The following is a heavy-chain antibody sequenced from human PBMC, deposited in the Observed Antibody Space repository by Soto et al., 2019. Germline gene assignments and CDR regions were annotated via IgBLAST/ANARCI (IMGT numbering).Heavy chain of an antibody. CDR3: ARHHGPTTSENWFDP. CDR2: FSTYCGDT. V-gene: IGHV1-18*01. J-gene: IGHJ5*02. Sequence: QVHLVQSGVEVKTPGASVKVSCQASGYTFFTYDISWVRQAPGQGLEWMGWFSTYCGDTKYAQKFQGRVTMTTDTATTTAYLELRSLRSDDTAAYDRARHHGPTTSENWFDPWGQGTLVTVSS. D-gene: IGHD5-12*01. CDR1: GYTFFTYD.